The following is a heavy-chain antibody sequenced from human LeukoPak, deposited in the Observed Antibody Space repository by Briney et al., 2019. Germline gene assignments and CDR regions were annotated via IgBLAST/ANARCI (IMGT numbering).Heavy chain of an antibody. CDR3: ARDPGPGIAVAGDAFDI. CDR1: GFTFDDYG. CDR2: INLNGGST. D-gene: IGHD6-19*01. Sequence: GGSLRHSCAASGFTFDDYGMSWVRQAPGKGLEWVSGINLNGGSTGYADSVKGRFTISRDNAKNSLYLQMNSLRAEDTALYYCARDPGPGIAVAGDAFDIWGQGTMVTVSS. J-gene: IGHJ3*02. V-gene: IGHV3-20*04.